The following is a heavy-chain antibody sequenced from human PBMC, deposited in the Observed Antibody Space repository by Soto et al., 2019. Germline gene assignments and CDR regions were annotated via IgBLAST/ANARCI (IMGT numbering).Heavy chain of an antibody. CDR3: ARSGFNYGFGYYFDY. Sequence: GGSLRLSCAASGFTFSSYGMHWVRQAPGKGLEWVAVIWYDGSNKYYADSVKGRFTISRDNDKNSLYLQMSSLRAEDTAVYYCARSGFNYGFGYYFDYWGQGALVTVSS. CDR1: GFTFSSYG. D-gene: IGHD5-18*01. V-gene: IGHV3-33*03. J-gene: IGHJ4*02. CDR2: IWYDGSNK.